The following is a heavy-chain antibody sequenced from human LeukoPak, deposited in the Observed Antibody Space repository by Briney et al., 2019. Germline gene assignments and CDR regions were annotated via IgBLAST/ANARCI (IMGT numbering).Heavy chain of an antibody. CDR1: GFTFSSYG. J-gene: IGHJ4*02. D-gene: IGHD6-19*01. Sequence: PGGSLRLSCAASGFTFSSYGMHWVRRAPGKGLEWVSIIWYDGSNKYYADSVKGRFTISKDNSKNTLYLQMNSLRAEDTAIYYCARDPGHNGWYGDNWGQGTLVTVSS. V-gene: IGHV3-33*01. CDR3: ARDPGHNGWYGDN. CDR2: IWYDGSNK.